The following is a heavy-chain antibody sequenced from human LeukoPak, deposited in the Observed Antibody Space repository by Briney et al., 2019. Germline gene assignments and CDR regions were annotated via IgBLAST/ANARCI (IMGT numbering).Heavy chain of an antibody. D-gene: IGHD4-23*01. CDR1: GFKFDDYG. Sequence: PGGSLRLSCATSGFKFDDYGMHWVRPAPRKGLEWVSGISWNGAIMVYADSVKGRFTISRDNAKNSLYLQMNSLRAEDTALYYCTKDISIGGFADGYFYGMEAWGQGTTVTVSS. CDR2: ISWNGAIM. CDR3: TKDISIGGFADGYFYGMEA. J-gene: IGHJ6*02. V-gene: IGHV3-9*01.